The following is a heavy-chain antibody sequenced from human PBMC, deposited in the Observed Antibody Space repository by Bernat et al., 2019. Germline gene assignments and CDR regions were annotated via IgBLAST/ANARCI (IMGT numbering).Heavy chain of an antibody. J-gene: IGHJ6*02. V-gene: IGHV3-33*01. Sequence: QVQLVESGGGVVQPGRSLRLSCAASGFTFSSYGMHWVRQAPGKGLEWVAVIWYDGSNKYYADSVKGRFTISRDNSKNTLYLQMNSLRAEDTAVYYCARENGGNSYFRHYYYGMDVWGQGTTVTVSS. D-gene: IGHD4-23*01. CDR3: ARENGGNSYFRHYYYGMDV. CDR2: IWYDGSNK. CDR1: GFTFSSYG.